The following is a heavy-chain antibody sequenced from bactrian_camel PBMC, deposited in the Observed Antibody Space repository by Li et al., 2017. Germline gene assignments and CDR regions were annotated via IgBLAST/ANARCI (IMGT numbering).Heavy chain of an antibody. CDR2: IRRSGGET. CDR3: AAGDPIVMRVLNSEEYNY. Sequence: HVQLVESGGGTVQTGGSLRLSCVVSGHSRGSNCLGWYRLPPGRAPAEREGIAAIRRSGGETWYAGSVKGRFTISKDNRKNIWYLQMNSLKPEDTAMYYCAAGDPIVMRVLNSEEYNYWGRGTQVTVS. V-gene: IGHV3-3*01. CDR1: GHSRGSNC. J-gene: IGHJ4*01. D-gene: IGHD5*01.